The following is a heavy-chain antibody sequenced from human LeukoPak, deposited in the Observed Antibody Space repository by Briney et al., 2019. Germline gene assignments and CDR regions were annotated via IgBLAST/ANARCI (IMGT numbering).Heavy chain of an antibody. D-gene: IGHD2-2*01. CDR3: ARGLGYCTSTTCLLPFDY. Sequence: GGSLRLPCAASGFTVSTYYMTWVRQAPGKGLECVSVIYSGGSTYYADSVKGRFTVSRDNSKNTLYLQMNSLRAEDTAMYYCARGLGYCTSTTCLLPFDYWGQGTLVTVSS. J-gene: IGHJ4*02. CDR2: IYSGGST. CDR1: GFTVSTYY. V-gene: IGHV3-53*01.